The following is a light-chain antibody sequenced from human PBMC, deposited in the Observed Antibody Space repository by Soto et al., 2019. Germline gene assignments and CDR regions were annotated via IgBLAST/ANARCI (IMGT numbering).Light chain of an antibody. V-gene: IGKV3D-15*01. J-gene: IGKJ1*01. Sequence: RVIPQSPDTLSVSTGESATLSCRASETVRYNLAWYQQKPGQAPRLPIYAASTRATGVPDRFSGGGSGTEFTLTLSRLEPEDFAVYYCQQYDDSPRTVGQGTKGGY. CDR1: ETVRYN. CDR2: AAS. CDR3: QQYDDSPRT.